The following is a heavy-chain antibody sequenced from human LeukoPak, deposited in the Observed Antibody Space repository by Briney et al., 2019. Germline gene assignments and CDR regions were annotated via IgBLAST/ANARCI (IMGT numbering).Heavy chain of an antibody. D-gene: IGHD5-12*01. CDR2: VSGDGHNA. J-gene: IGHJ5*02. CDR1: VFSFSTYA. V-gene: IGHV3-23*01. Sequence: GGSLRLSCAASVFSFSTYAMTWVRQAPGKGLEWVSAVSGDGHNAYYADSVKGRFTISRDNSRSTLYLQMNSLRVEDTAVYYCARGGNIVATISASWGQGTLVTVSS. CDR3: ARGGNIVATISAS.